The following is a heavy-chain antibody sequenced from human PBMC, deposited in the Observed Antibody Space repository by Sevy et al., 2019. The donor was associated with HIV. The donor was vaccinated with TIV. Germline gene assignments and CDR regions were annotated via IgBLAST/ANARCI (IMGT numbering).Heavy chain of an antibody. V-gene: IGHV3-23*01. Sequence: GGSLRLSCAASGFTFRTYAMSWVGQAPGKGLKWVSAISGSGYNTYYADSVKGRFTISRDNSKNTLHLQMNSLRAEDTAVYYCVKEGEGYNYDSSGSFGLWGLGALVTVSS. CDR1: GFTFRTYA. D-gene: IGHD3-22*01. J-gene: IGHJ4*02. CDR2: ISGSGYNT. CDR3: VKEGEGYNYDSSGSFGL.